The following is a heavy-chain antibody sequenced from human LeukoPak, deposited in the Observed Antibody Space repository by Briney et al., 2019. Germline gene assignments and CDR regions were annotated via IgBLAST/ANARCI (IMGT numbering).Heavy chain of an antibody. J-gene: IGHJ6*03. D-gene: IGHD2-2*02. V-gene: IGHV4-39*07. CDR1: GGSISSGSYY. CDR3: ARGRGYCSSTSCYNYYYYMDV. Sequence: SQTLSLTCTVSGGSISSGSYYWSWIRQPPGKGLEWIGEINHSGSTNYNPSLKSRVTISVDTSKNQLSLKLSSVTAADTAVYYCARGRGYCSSTSCYNYYYYMDVWGKGTTVTVSS. CDR2: INHSGST.